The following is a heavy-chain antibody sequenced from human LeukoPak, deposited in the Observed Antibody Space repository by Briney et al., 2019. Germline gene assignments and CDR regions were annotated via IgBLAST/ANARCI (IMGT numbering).Heavy chain of an antibody. CDR2: INPSGGST. D-gene: IGHD1-26*01. V-gene: IGHV1-46*01. CDR3: ARDSGTYDYFDY. Sequence: GASVKVSCKASGYTFTTYYMHGVRQAPGQGLEWMGIINPSGGSTSYAQKFQGRVTMTRDTSTSTVYMELSSLRSEDTALYYCARDSGTYDYFDYWGQGTLVTVSS. CDR1: GYTFTTYY. J-gene: IGHJ4*02.